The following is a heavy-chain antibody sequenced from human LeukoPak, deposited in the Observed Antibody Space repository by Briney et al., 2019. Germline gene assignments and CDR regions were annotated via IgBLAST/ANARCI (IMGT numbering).Heavy chain of an antibody. CDR3: ARGYYYGSGSFDGMDV. CDR2: IIPIFGTA. V-gene: IGHV1-69*13. Sequence: ASVNVSFTASGGTFSSYAISWVRQAPGQGLEWMGGIIPIFGTANYAQKFQGRVTITADESTSTAYMELSSLRSEDTAVYYCARGYYYGSGSFDGMDVWGKGTTVTVSS. D-gene: IGHD3-10*01. CDR1: GGTFSSYA. J-gene: IGHJ6*04.